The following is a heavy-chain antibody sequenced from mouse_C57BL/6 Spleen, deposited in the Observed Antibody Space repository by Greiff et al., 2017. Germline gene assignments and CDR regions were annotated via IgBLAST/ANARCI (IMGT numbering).Heavy chain of an antibody. Sequence: EVHLVESGGGLVQPKGSLKLSCAASGFSFNTYALNWVRQAPGKGLEWVARIRSKSNNYATYYADSVKDRFTISRDDSESMLYLQMNNLKTEDTAMYYCVRQEITTPFAYWGQGTLVTVSA. CDR3: VRQEITTPFAY. CDR1: GFSFNTYA. J-gene: IGHJ3*01. CDR2: IRSKSNNYAT. D-gene: IGHD1-1*01. V-gene: IGHV10-1*01.